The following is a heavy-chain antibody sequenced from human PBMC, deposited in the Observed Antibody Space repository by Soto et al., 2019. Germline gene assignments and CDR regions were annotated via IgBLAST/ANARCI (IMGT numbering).Heavy chain of an antibody. CDR3: ARVHRGWSSGHGLDV. V-gene: IGHV4-59*02. D-gene: IGHD6-19*01. CDR2: IYNSGRT. J-gene: IGHJ6*02. Sequence: GTLYLTCTVSGASVSSYIWSWVRQHPGKGLEWIGYIYNSGRTNYNPSLKSRVTISLDTSDNAFSLRLTSLTAADTAVYYCARVHRGWSSGHGLDVWGQGTTVTV. CDR1: GASVSSYI.